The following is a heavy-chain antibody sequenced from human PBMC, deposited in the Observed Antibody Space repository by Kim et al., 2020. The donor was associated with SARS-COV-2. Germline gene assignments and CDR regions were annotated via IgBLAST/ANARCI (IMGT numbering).Heavy chain of an antibody. CDR3: ARDLTAYYYYYMDV. J-gene: IGHJ6*03. Sequence: ASVKVSCKASGYTFTGYYMHWVRQAPGQGLEWMGRINPNSGGTNYAQKFQGRVTMTRDTSISTAYMELSRLRSDDTAVYYCARDLTAYYYYYMDVWGKGTTVTVSS. CDR2: INPNSGGT. CDR1: GYTFTGYY. V-gene: IGHV1-2*06.